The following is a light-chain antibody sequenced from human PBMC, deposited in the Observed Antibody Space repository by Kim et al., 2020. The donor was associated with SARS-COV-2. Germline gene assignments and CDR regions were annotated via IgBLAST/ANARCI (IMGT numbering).Light chain of an antibody. CDR1: SLRSYY. J-gene: IGLJ2*01. CDR2: GKN. Sequence: VVLGQAVRITCQGDSLRSYYATWYQQKPGQAPILVIYGKNNRPSGIPDQFSGSSSGNTASLTITGTQAGDEADYYCNSRDSNDNVVFGGGTQLTVL. V-gene: IGLV3-19*01. CDR3: NSRDSNDNVV.